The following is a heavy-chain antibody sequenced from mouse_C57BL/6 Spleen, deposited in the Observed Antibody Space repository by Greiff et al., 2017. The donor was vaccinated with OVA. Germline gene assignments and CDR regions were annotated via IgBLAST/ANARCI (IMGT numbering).Heavy chain of an antibody. CDR3: AFDYDVRAMDY. CDR1: GYSFTSYY. Sequence: QVQLQQSGPELVKPGASVKISCKASGYSFTSYYIHWVKQRPGQGLEWIGWIYPGSGNTKYNEKFKGKATLTADTSSSTAYMQLSSLTSEDSAVYYCAFDYDVRAMDYWGQGTSVTVSS. CDR2: IYPGSGNT. V-gene: IGHV1-66*01. D-gene: IGHD2-4*01. J-gene: IGHJ4*01.